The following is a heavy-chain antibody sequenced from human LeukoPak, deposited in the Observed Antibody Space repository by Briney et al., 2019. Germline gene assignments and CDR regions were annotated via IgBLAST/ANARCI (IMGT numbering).Heavy chain of an antibody. CDR3: ARTGGYYYYGMDV. CDR2: IYYSGST. Sequence: SETLSLTRTVSGGSISSYYWSWIRQPPGKGLEWIGYIYYSGSTNYNPSLKSRVTISVDTSKNQFSLKLSSVTAADTAVYYCARTGGYYYYGMDVWGQGTTVTVSS. J-gene: IGHJ6*02. V-gene: IGHV4-59*12. CDR1: GGSISSYY. D-gene: IGHD3-10*01.